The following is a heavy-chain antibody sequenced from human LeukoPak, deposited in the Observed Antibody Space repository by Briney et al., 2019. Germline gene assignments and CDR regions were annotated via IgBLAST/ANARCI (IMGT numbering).Heavy chain of an antibody. D-gene: IGHD5-18*01. CDR3: AKDVESYSYVDRADMDV. CDR2: IYYSGST. V-gene: IGHV4-59*01. J-gene: IGHJ6*03. Sequence: YPSETLSLTCTVSGGSISSYYWSWIRQPPGKGLEWIGYIYYSGSTNYNPSLKSRVTISVDTSKNQFSLKLSSVTAADTAVYYCAKDVESYSYVDRADMDVWGKGTTVTISS. CDR1: GGSISSYY.